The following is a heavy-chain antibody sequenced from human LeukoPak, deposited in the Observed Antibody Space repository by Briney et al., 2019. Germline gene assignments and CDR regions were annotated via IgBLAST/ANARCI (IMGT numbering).Heavy chain of an antibody. CDR1: GVTFSSYS. V-gene: IGHV3-48*01. D-gene: IGHD1-1*01. CDR2: ISSSSSTI. J-gene: IGHJ4*02. Sequence: GGSLRLSCAASGVTFSSYSMNWVRQTPGKGLEWVSYISSSSSTIYYADSVKGRFPISRDNAKNSLYLQMNSLRAEDTAVYSCARGGYGPDYWGQGTVVTVSS. CDR3: ARGGYGPDY.